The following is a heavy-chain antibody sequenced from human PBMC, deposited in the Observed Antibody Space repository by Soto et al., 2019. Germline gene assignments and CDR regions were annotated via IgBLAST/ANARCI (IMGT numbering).Heavy chain of an antibody. D-gene: IGHD5-12*01. V-gene: IGHV1-69*06. CDR3: AREEMATIQYYYYYYGMDV. CDR2: IIPIFGTA. CDR1: GGTFSSYA. Sequence: VQLVQSGAEVKKPGSSVKVSCKASGGTFSSYAISWVRQAPGQGLEWMGGIIPIFGTANYAQKFQGRVTITADKSTSTAYMELSCLRSEDTAVYYCAREEMATIQYYYYYYGMDVWGQGTTVTVSS. J-gene: IGHJ6*02.